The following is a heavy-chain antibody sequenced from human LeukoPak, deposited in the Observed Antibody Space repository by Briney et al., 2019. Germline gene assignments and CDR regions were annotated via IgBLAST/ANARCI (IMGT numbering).Heavy chain of an antibody. CDR2: ISGSGGST. Sequence: GGSLRLSCAASGFTFSSCAMSWVRQAPGKGLEWVSAISGSGGSTYYADSVKGRFTISRDNSKNTLYLQMNSLRAEDTAVYYCARDGSYYVQAGYFQHWGQGTLVTVSS. CDR3: ARDGSYYVQAGYFQH. V-gene: IGHV3-23*01. CDR1: GFTFSSCA. J-gene: IGHJ1*01. D-gene: IGHD1-26*01.